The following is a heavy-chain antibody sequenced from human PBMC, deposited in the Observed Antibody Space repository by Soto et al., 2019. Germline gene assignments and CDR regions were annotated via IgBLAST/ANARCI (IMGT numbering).Heavy chain of an antibody. J-gene: IGHJ4*02. D-gene: IGHD3-9*01. CDR3: ARVSADYDILPFDY. CDR2: ISAYNGNT. CDR1: GYTFTSYG. V-gene: IGHV1-18*01. Sequence: ASVKVSCKASGYTFTSYGISWVRQAPGQGLEWMGWISAYNGNTFYSHDLAATVTFTMSISTSIPYIVLRSVRSVDSAVYYCARVSADYDILPFDYWGQGTLVTVSS.